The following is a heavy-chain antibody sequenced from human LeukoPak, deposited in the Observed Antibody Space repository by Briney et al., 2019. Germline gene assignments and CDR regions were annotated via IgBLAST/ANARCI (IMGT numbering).Heavy chain of an antibody. J-gene: IGHJ3*02. Sequence: GASVKVSCKASGYTFTSYGISWVRQAPGQGLEWMGWISAYNGNTNYAQKLQGRVTMTTDTSTSTAYMELRSLRSDDTAVYYCARDYTAMASPEAFDIWGQRTMVTVSS. CDR3: ARDYTAMASPEAFDI. CDR1: GYTFTSYG. CDR2: ISAYNGNT. V-gene: IGHV1-18*01. D-gene: IGHD5-18*01.